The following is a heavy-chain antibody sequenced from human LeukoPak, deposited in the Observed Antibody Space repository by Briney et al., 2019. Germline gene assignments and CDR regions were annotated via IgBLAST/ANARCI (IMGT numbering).Heavy chain of an antibody. V-gene: IGHV3-48*03. CDR1: GFTFSSYE. D-gene: IGHD2-2*02. J-gene: IGHJ6*02. Sequence: GGSLRLSCAASGFTFSSYEVNWVRQAPGKGLEWVSYISSSGSTIYYADSVKGRFTISRDKAKNSLYLQMNSLRAEDTAVYYCARISTGGCSSTSCYTVFGYYDMDVWGQGTTVTVSS. CDR2: ISSSGSTI. CDR3: ARISTGGCSSTSCYTVFGYYDMDV.